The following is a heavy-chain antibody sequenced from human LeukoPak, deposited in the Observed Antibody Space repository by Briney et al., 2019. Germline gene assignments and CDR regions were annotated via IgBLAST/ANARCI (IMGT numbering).Heavy chain of an antibody. CDR1: GGSISSYY. J-gene: IGHJ3*02. CDR2: IYTSGTT. Sequence: SETLSLTCTVSGGSISSYYWSWVRQPAGKGLEWIGRIYTSGTTNYNPSLKSRVTLSVDTSKNQFSLKLNSVTATDTAVYYCARDRGSGSYHLDAFDIWGQGTMVTVSS. D-gene: IGHD3-10*01. CDR3: ARDRGSGSYHLDAFDI. V-gene: IGHV4-4*07.